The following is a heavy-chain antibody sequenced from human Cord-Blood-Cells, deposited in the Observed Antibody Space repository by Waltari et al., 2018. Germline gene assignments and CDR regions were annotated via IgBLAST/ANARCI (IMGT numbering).Heavy chain of an antibody. CDR3: TSEVAH. Sequence: EVQLVESGGGLVKPGGSLRLSCAASGFTFSNAWMSWVRQAPGQGLEWVGRRKSKTDGGTTDYAAPVKGRFTISRDDSKNTLYLQMNSLTTEDTAVDYCTSEVAHWGQGTLVTVSS. CDR1: GFTFSNAW. V-gene: IGHV3-15*01. J-gene: IGHJ5*02. CDR2: RKSKTDGGTT.